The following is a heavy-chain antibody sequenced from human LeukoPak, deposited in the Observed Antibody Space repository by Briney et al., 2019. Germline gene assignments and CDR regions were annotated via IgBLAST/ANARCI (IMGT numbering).Heavy chain of an antibody. V-gene: IGHV3-23*01. CDR3: AKDRLLNCRGDCYIFDY. CDR2: ISGSGDST. Sequence: AGGSLRLSCAASGFTFSSYSMNWVRQTPGKGLEWVSSISGSGDSTFYADSVEGRFSISRDNSKNTLYLQVNGLRTEDTAVYYCAKDRLLNCRGDCYIFDYWGQGTVVTVSS. J-gene: IGHJ4*02. CDR1: GFTFSSYS. D-gene: IGHD2-21*02.